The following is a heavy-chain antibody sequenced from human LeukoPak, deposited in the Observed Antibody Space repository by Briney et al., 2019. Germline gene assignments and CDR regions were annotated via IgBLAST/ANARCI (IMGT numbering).Heavy chain of an antibody. J-gene: IGHJ3*02. V-gene: IGHV1-18*01. CDR2: ISTYNGNT. CDR1: GYTFINFG. Sequence: ASVKVSCTTSGYTFINFGISWVRQAPGQGLEWVGWISTYNGNTNYAEKFQDRVTMSTDTSTNTGYMEMRSLKSGDTAVYFCARARDSGGYASDIWGQGTMVTVSS. D-gene: IGHD3-22*01. CDR3: ARARDSGGYASDI.